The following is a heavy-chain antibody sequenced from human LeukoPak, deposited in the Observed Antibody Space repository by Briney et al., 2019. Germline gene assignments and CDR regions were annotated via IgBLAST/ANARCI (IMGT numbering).Heavy chain of an antibody. CDR3: ARNGPAGYSSGWYNVRYFQH. V-gene: IGHV4-34*01. Sequence: PSETLSLTCAIYGGSFSGYYWSWIRQPPGKGLEWIGEINHSGSTNYNPSLKSRVTISVDTSKNQFSLKLSSVTAADTAVYYCARNGPAGYSSGWYNVRYFQHWGQGTLVTVSS. J-gene: IGHJ1*01. CDR1: GGSFSGYY. CDR2: INHSGST. D-gene: IGHD6-19*01.